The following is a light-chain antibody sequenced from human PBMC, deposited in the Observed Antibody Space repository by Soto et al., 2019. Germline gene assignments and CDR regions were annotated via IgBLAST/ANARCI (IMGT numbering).Light chain of an antibody. CDR2: EGS. CDR3: CSYAGSSTYVV. J-gene: IGLJ2*01. V-gene: IGLV2-23*01. Sequence: QSALTQPASVSGSPRQSITISCTGTSSDVGSYNLVSSYQQHPGKAPKLMIYEGSKRPSGVSNRFSGSKSGNTASLTISGLQAEDEADYYSCSYAGSSTYVVFGGGTKLTVL. CDR1: SSDVGSYNL.